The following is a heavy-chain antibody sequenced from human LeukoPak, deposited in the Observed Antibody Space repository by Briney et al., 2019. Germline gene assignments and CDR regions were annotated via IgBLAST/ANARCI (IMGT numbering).Heavy chain of an antibody. CDR2: IYDSGNI. CDR1: GGSLSNSDSF. CDR3: ARAPDYDSSGDAFDI. J-gene: IGHJ3*02. D-gene: IGHD3-22*01. V-gene: IGHV4-30-4*01. Sequence: SQTLSLTCTVSGGSLSNSDSFWSWIRQPPGKGLEWIGYIYDSGNIYYTPSLMSRVTMSVDTSKNQFSLQLSSVTAADTAVYYCARAPDYDSSGDAFDIWGQGTMVTVSS.